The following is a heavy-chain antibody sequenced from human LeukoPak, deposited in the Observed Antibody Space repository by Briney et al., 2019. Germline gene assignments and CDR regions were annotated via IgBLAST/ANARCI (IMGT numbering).Heavy chain of an antibody. V-gene: IGHV3-33*06. J-gene: IGHJ6*03. CDR2: IWHDGSNK. D-gene: IGHD5-24*01. Sequence: GGSLRLSCAASGFTFSDYGLHWVRQAPGKGLEWVALIWHDGSNKYYADSVIGRFTISRDNSKNTLYLQMNSLRAEDTAIYYCAKDGDAYTEFYYYYMDVWGKGTPVTVSS. CDR3: AKDGDAYTEFYYYYMDV. CDR1: GFTFSDYG.